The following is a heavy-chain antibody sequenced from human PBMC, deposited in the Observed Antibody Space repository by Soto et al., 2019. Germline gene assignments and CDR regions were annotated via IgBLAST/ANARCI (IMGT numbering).Heavy chain of an antibody. V-gene: IGHV4-4*07. Sequence: SETLSLTCTVSGGSITDNSWVWIRQPAGKGLEWVGRIYSSGGTNYNPSPKSRVTMSVDTSRNQFSLRLRSVTATDTAVYFCARDQGVVITAANWSDPWGQGALVTVSS. CDR3: ARDQGVVITAANWSDP. D-gene: IGHD3-22*01. CDR1: GGSITDNS. J-gene: IGHJ5*02. CDR2: IYSSGGT.